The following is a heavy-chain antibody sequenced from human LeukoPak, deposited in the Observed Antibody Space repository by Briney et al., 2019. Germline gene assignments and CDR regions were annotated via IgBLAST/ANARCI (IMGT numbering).Heavy chain of an antibody. CDR3: ARGPDIVVVPAAMPVGDS. D-gene: IGHD2-2*01. J-gene: IGHJ5*01. CDR1: GGSFSGYY. V-gene: IGHV4-34*01. Sequence: PSETLSLTCAVYGGSFSGYYWSWIRQPPGKGLEWIGEINHSGSTNYNPSLKSRVTISVDTSKNQFSLKLSSVTAADRAVYYCARGPDIVVVPAAMPVGDSWGQGTLVTVSS. CDR2: INHSGST.